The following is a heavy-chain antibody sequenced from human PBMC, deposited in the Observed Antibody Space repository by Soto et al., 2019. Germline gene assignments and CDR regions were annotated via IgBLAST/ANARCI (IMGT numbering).Heavy chain of an antibody. CDR1: GFTFGGSA. V-gene: IGHV3-73*02. J-gene: IGHJ4*02. Sequence: EGQLVESGGGLVQPGGSLKLSCAGSGFTFGGSAMHWVRQASGKGLEWDGHIRSKTNSYATAYAESVKGRFTISRDDSMNTAYLQMNSLKTEDTAVYFCTRQTDAVQWLVVPTDYNFDYWGQGTLVTVSS. CDR2: IRSKTNSYAT. CDR3: TRQTDAVQWLVVPTDYNFDY. D-gene: IGHD6-19*01.